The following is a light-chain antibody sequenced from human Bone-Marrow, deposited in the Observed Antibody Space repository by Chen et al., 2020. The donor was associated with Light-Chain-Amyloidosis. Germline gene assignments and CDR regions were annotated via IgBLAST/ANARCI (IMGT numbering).Light chain of an antibody. CDR3: EAWDESQSGLNWV. V-gene: IGLV1-47*01. Sequence: QSVLTQPPSASGTPGQRVTISCSGSSSNIGSNYVYWYQQLPGTAPKLLIYRNSQRPSGGPDRVSGSRSGTSASLAISGLRSEGEAVYDCEAWDESQSGLNWVFGGGTKLTVL. CDR2: RNS. J-gene: IGLJ3*02. CDR1: SSNIGSNY.